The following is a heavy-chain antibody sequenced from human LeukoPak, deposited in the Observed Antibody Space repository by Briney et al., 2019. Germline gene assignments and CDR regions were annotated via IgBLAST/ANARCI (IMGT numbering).Heavy chain of an antibody. CDR2: ISAYNGNT. D-gene: IGHD2-2*01. CDR1: GYTFTSYG. J-gene: IGHJ4*02. CDR3: ARVAVGTTWNPPITLSTRPEYDY. Sequence: GASVKVSCKASGYTFTSYGISWVRQAPGQGLEWMGWISAYNGNTNYAQKLQGRVTMTTDTSTSTAYMELRSLRSDDTAVYYCARVAVGTTWNPPITLSTRPEYDYWGQGTLVTVSS. V-gene: IGHV1-18*01.